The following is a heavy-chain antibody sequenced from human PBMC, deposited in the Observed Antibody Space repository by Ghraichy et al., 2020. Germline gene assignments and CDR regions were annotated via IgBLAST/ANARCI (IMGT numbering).Heavy chain of an antibody. Sequence: GGSLRLSCAASGFTFSSYEMNWVRQAPGKGLEWVSYISSSGSTIYYADSVKGRFTISRDNAKNSLYLQMNSLRAEDTAVYYCARESSNGYYGDYVSPLDYWGQGILVTVSS. CDR2: ISSSGSTI. CDR3: ARESSNGYYGDYVSPLDY. J-gene: IGHJ4*02. CDR1: GFTFSSYE. V-gene: IGHV3-48*03. D-gene: IGHD4-17*01.